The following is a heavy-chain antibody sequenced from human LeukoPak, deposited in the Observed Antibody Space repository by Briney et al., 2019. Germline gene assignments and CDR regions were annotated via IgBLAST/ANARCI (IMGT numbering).Heavy chain of an antibody. CDR3: ARGPAGLSPFDY. CDR1: GYTFTSYG. Sequence: ASVKVSCKASGYTFTSYGISWVRQAPGQGLEWMGGIIPIFGTANYAQKFQGRVTITADESTSTAYMELSSLRSEDTAVYYCARGPAGLSPFDYWGQGTLVTVSS. D-gene: IGHD3-16*02. CDR2: IIPIFGTA. J-gene: IGHJ4*02. V-gene: IGHV1-69*13.